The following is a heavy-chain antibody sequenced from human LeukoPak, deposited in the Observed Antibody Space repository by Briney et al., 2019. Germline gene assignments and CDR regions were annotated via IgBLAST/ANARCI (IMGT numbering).Heavy chain of an antibody. CDR3: ARGLYSSSWYFDY. Sequence: GGSLRLSCAASGFTVSSNYMSWVRQAPGKGLEWVSLIYSGGSTYYADSVKGRFTISRDNSKNTLYLQMNGLRAEDTAVYYCARGLYSSSWYFDYWGQGTLVTVSS. V-gene: IGHV3-53*01. J-gene: IGHJ4*02. CDR1: GFTVSSNY. D-gene: IGHD6-13*01. CDR2: IYSGGST.